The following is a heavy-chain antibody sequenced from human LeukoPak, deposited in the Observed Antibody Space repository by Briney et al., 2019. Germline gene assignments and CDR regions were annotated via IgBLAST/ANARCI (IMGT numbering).Heavy chain of an antibody. J-gene: IGHJ4*02. Sequence: GGSLRLSCAASGFTFRDYAMSWVRQAPGKGLEWVSNILNSGDTTKYADSVKGRFTVSRDNSKNTLYLQMNSLRAEDTAVYYCARDSGSYFGYWGQGTLVTVSS. D-gene: IGHD1-26*01. CDR3: ARDSGSYFGY. V-gene: IGHV3-23*01. CDR2: ILNSGDTT. CDR1: GFTFRDYA.